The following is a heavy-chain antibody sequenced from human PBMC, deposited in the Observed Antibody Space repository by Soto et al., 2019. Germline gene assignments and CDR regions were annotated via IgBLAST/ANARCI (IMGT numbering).Heavy chain of an antibody. Sequence: EVQLLESGGGLVQPGGSLRLSCAASGFTFSNYAMSWVRQAPGKGLEWVSGISGSGGSTYHADSVKGRFTISRDNSKNTLYLQMNGLRAEDTAIYYCAKGYSYDNNGHRWGYYFDYWGQGTLVTVSS. D-gene: IGHD3-22*01. CDR2: ISGSGGST. V-gene: IGHV3-23*01. CDR1: GFTFSNYA. CDR3: AKGYSYDNNGHRWGYYFDY. J-gene: IGHJ4*02.